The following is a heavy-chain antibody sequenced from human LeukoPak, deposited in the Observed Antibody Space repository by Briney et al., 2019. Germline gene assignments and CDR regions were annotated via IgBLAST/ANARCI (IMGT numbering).Heavy chain of an antibody. CDR3: AKYPRAVVLMVYEGGFFDY. Sequence: GGSLRLSCAASGFTFSSYAMSWVRQAPGKGLEWVSAISGSGGSTYYADSVKGRFTISRDNSKNTLYLQMNSLRAEDTAVYYCAKYPRAVVLMVYEGGFFDYWGQGTLVTVSS. D-gene: IGHD2-8*01. J-gene: IGHJ4*02. CDR2: ISGSGGST. CDR1: GFTFSSYA. V-gene: IGHV3-23*01.